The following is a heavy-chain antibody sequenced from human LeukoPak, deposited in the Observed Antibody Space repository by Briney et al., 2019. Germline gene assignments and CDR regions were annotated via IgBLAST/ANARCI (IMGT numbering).Heavy chain of an antibody. V-gene: IGHV4-39*01. CDR3: ARIPTNAVPAAHNGFDI. Sequence: PSETLSLTCTVSGGSISNYYWGWIRQPPGKGLEWIGNIYYSGSTYYNPSLRSRVTISVDTSKNQFSLKLSSVTAADTAVYYCARIPTNAVPAAHNGFDIWGQGTMLTVSS. CDR1: GGSISNYY. D-gene: IGHD2-2*01. J-gene: IGHJ3*02. CDR2: IYYSGST.